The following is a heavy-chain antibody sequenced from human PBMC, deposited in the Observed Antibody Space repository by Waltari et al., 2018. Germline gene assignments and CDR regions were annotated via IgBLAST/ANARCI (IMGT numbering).Heavy chain of an antibody. D-gene: IGHD6-19*01. CDR1: VYNCITYG. J-gene: IGHJ5*01. CDR2: SSPSNGNT. Sequence: QGQLLQSGPAVKKPGSSVRVSCRASVYNCITYGIDRVRQAPGQGREWMGWSSPSNGNTNYAQKFQGRVTMTTDTSTTTAYMELTSLGPDDTAVYFCARLPGYSSGWYDSWGQGTLVTVSS. V-gene: IGHV1-18*01. CDR3: ARLPGYSSGWYDS.